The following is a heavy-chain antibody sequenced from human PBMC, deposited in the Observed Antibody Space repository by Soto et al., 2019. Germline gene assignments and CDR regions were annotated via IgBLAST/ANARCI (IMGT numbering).Heavy chain of an antibody. CDR3: ARARCSGGSCYSYYFDY. J-gene: IGHJ4*02. D-gene: IGHD2-15*01. V-gene: IGHV1-69*06. CDR2: IIPIFGTA. CDR1: GGTFSSYA. Sequence: SVKVSCKASGGTFSSYAISWVRQAPGQGLEWMGGIIPIFGTANYAQKFQGRVTITADKSTSTAYMELSSLRSEDTAVYYCARARCSGGSCYSYYFDYWGQGTLVTVSS.